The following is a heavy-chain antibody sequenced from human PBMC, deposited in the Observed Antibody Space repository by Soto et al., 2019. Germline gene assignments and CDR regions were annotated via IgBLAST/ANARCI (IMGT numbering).Heavy chain of an antibody. CDR2: VSSTGST. V-gene: IGHV4-4*07. D-gene: IGHD6-13*01. J-gene: IGHJ5*02. CDR3: ARGVPAAGTDWFDP. Sequence: SETLSLTCTVSGGSTSNYYWNWIRQPAEKRLEWIGRVSSTGSTYYNPSLKSRVTTSVDTSKNQVSLNLTSVTAADTAVYYCARGVPAAGTDWFDPWGQGTLVTVSS. CDR1: GGSTSNYY.